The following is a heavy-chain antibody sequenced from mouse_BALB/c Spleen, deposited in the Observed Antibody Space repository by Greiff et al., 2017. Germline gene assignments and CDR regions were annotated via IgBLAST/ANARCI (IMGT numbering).Heavy chain of an antibody. CDR3: AREYGNYGASFAY. CDR1: GFSLTSYG. Sequence: VKLVESGPGLVAPSQSLSITCTVSGFSLTSYGVHWVRQPPGKGLEWLGVIWAGGSTNYNSALMSRLSISKDNSKSQVFLKMNSLQTDDTAMYYCAREYGNYGASFAYWGQGTLVTVSA. J-gene: IGHJ3*01. CDR2: IWAGGST. V-gene: IGHV2-9*02. D-gene: IGHD2-10*02.